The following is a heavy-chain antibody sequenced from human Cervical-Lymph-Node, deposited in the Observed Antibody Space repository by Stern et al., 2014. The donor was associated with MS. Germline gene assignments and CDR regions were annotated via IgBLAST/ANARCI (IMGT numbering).Heavy chain of an antibody. D-gene: IGHD3-22*01. CDR2: MSYSGGS. Sequence: QEQLQESGPGLVKPSETLSLTCTVSGGSVDIYYWSWMRQPPGKGLEWIGYMSYSGGSNYNPSLKRRVSISIYASKNQFSLKLSSVTAADTAVYYCARRGEGYYDFSGYYLNYFDYWGQGALVTVSS. CDR1: GGSVDIYY. CDR3: ARRGEGYYDFSGYYLNYFDY. V-gene: IGHV4-59*02. J-gene: IGHJ4*02.